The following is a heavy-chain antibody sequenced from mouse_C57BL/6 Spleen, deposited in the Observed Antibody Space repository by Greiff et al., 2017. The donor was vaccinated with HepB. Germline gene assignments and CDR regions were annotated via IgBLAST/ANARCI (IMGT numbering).Heavy chain of an antibody. CDR1: GYAFSSYW. CDR2: IYPGDGDT. CDR3: ARVPTAWGYFDV. D-gene: IGHD1-2*01. J-gene: IGHJ1*03. Sequence: QVQLQQSGAELVKPGASVKISCKASGYAFSSYWMNWVKQRPGKGLEWIGQIYPGDGDTNYNGKFKGKATLTADKSSSTAYMQLSSLTSEDSAVYFCARVPTAWGYFDVWGTGTTVTVSS. V-gene: IGHV1-80*01.